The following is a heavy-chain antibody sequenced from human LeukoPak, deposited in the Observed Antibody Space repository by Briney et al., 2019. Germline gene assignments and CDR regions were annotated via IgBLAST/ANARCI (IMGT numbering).Heavy chain of an antibody. CDR2: ISYDGSNK. J-gene: IGHJ4*02. V-gene: IGHV3-30*18. CDR3: AKVGDNWDFDY. Sequence: GSLRLSCAASGFTFSSYAMHWVRQAPGKGLEWVALISYDGSNKYYADSVKGRFTISRDNSKNTLYLQMNSLRTEDTALYYCAKVGDNWDFDYWGQGTLVTVSS. D-gene: IGHD1-1*01. CDR1: GFTFSSYA.